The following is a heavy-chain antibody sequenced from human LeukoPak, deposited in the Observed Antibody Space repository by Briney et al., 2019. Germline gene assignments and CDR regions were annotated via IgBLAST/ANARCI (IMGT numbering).Heavy chain of an antibody. Sequence: ASVKVSCKASGYTFTGYYMHWVRQAPGQGLECMGRINPNSGGTNYAQKFQGRVTMTRDTSISTAYMELSRLRSDDTAVYYCARDPRGYYDSSGFHDAFDIWGQGTMVTVSS. J-gene: IGHJ3*02. V-gene: IGHV1-2*06. CDR3: ARDPRGYYDSSGFHDAFDI. CDR2: INPNSGGT. CDR1: GYTFTGYY. D-gene: IGHD3-22*01.